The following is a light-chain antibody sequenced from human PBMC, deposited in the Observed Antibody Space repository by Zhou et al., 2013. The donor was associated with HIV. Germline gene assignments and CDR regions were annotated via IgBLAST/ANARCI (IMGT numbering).Light chain of an antibody. Sequence: DIQMTQSPSSLSASVGDRVTITCRASQSISGWLAWFQQKPGKAPKLLIYEASSLESGVPSRFSGSGSTTEFSLTISSLQSEDFAAYYCQQYYSNPWTFGQGTKVEIK. V-gene: IGKV1-5*03. CDR1: QSISGW. J-gene: IGKJ1*01. CDR3: QQYYSNPWT. CDR2: EAS.